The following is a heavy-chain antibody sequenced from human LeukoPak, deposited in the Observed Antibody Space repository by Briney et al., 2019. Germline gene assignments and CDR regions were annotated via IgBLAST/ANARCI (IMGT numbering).Heavy chain of an antibody. V-gene: IGHV4-34*01. CDR1: GGSFSGYY. Sequence: SETLSLTCAVYGGSFSGYYWSWIRQPPGKGLEWIGEINHSGSTNYNPSLKSRVTISVDTSKNQFSLKLSSVTAADTAVYYCASTRSGPGGYFDYWGQGTLVTVSS. J-gene: IGHJ4*02. CDR3: ASTRSGPGGYFDY. CDR2: INHSGST. D-gene: IGHD6-25*01.